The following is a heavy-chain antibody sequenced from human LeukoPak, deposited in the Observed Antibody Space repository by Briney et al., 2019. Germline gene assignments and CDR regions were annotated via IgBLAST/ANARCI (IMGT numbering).Heavy chain of an antibody. Sequence: TSETLSLTCTVSGGSISSNSYYWGWIRQPPGRGLEWIGNIYYSGSTYYNPSLKSRVTISVDTSKNHFSLKLSSVTAADTAVYYCAPGNSGYYFVWGQGTLVTVSS. D-gene: IGHD3-22*01. CDR1: GGSISSNSYY. CDR3: APGNSGYYFV. CDR2: IYYSGST. J-gene: IGHJ4*02. V-gene: IGHV4-39*01.